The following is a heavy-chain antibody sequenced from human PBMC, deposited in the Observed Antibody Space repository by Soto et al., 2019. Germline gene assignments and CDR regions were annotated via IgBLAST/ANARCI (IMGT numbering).Heavy chain of an antibody. CDR3: ARDRYGRIVSNWXXX. D-gene: IGHD1-1*01. CDR2: INPSGGST. V-gene: IGHV1-46*01. Sequence: QVQLVQSGAEVKKPGASVKVSCKASGYTFTSYYMHWVRQAPGQGLEWMGIINPSGGSTSYAQKFXGRXTMTRDTXTSTVYMELSSLRSEDTXXXXXARDRYGRIVSNWXXXWGXXTXVTXSS. J-gene: IGHJ1*01. CDR1: GYTFTSYY.